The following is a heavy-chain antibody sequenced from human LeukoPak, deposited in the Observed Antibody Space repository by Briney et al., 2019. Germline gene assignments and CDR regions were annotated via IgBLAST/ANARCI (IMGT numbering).Heavy chain of an antibody. CDR2: INAGNGNT. CDR3: ARDVAGTVYYYYYGMDV. J-gene: IGHJ6*02. V-gene: IGHV1-3*01. CDR1: GYTFTSYA. Sequence: ASVKVSCKASGYTFTSYAMHWVRQAPGQRLEWMGWINAGNGNTKYSQKFQGRVTITRDTSASTAYMELSSLRSEDTAVYYCARDVAGTVYYYYYGMDVWGQGTTVTVSS. D-gene: IGHD6-19*01.